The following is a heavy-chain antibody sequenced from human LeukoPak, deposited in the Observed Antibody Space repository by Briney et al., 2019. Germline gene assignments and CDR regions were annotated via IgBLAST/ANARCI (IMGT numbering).Heavy chain of an antibody. CDR1: GFTFSSYW. J-gene: IGHJ4*02. V-gene: IGHV3-30*18. Sequence: PGGSLRLSCAASGFTFSSYWMSWVRQAPGKGLEWVAVISYAGSNKYYADSVKGRFTISRDNSKNTLYLQMNSLRAEDTAVYYCAKDGYKTFDYWGQGTLVTVSS. CDR3: AKDGYKTFDY. D-gene: IGHD5-24*01. CDR2: ISYAGSNK.